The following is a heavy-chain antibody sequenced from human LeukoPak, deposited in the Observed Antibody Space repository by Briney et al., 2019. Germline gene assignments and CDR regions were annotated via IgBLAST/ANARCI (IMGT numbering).Heavy chain of an antibody. V-gene: IGHV4-30-2*01. J-gene: IGHJ6*02. D-gene: IGHD1-14*01. CDR1: GGSISSGGYS. CDR3: ARNRHRNGMDV. Sequence: SETPSLTCAVSGGSISSGGYSWSWIRQPPGKGLEWIGYIYHSGSTYYNPSLKSRVTISVDRSKNQFSLKLSSVTAADTAVYYCARNRHRNGMDVWGQGTTVTVSS. CDR2: IYHSGST.